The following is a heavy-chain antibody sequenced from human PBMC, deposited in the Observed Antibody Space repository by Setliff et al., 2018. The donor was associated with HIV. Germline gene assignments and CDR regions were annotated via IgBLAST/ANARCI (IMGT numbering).Heavy chain of an antibody. D-gene: IGHD3-10*01. Sequence: GGSLRLSCAASGFTFSSYAMSWVRQAPGKGLEWVTRINSDGSSTSYADSVKGRFTISRDNAKNTLYLQMNSLRAEDTAVYYCARRVGKYYYGSGSYFLDVWGKGTTVTVSS. CDR2: INSDGSST. CDR3: ARRVGKYYYGSGSYFLDV. J-gene: IGHJ6*04. V-gene: IGHV3-74*01. CDR1: GFTFSSYA.